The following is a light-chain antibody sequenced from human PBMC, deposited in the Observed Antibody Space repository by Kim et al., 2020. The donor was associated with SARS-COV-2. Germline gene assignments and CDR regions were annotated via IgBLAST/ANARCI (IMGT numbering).Light chain of an antibody. Sequence: QSALTQPPSASGSPGQSVTISCTGTSSDVGGYNYVSWYQQHPGKAPKLMIYEVSKRPSGVPDRFSGSKSGNTASLTVSGLQAEDEAGHYCTSYAGSHKNYVFATGTQVTVL. CDR1: SSDVGGYNY. CDR2: EVS. CDR3: TSYAGSHKNYV. V-gene: IGLV2-8*01. J-gene: IGLJ1*01.